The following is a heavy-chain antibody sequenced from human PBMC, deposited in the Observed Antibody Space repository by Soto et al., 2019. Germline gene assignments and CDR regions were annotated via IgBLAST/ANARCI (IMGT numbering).Heavy chain of an antibody. V-gene: IGHV3-33*01. CDR2: IWYDGSNK. CDR3: ARASGVLSSSYYDFWSGYQH. J-gene: IGHJ1*01. D-gene: IGHD3-3*01. Sequence: GGSLRLSCAASGFTFSSYGMHWVRQAPGKGLEWVAVIWYDGSNKYYADSVKGRFTISRDNSKNTLYLQMNSLRAEDTAVYYCARASGVLSSSYYDFWSGYQHWGQGTLVTVSS. CDR1: GFTFSSYG.